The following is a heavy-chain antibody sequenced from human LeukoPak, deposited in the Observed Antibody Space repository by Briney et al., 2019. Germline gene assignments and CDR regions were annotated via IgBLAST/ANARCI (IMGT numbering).Heavy chain of an antibody. CDR3: ARESHYGGNPPYYMDV. Sequence: KPSETLSLTCTASGGSISSFYWSWIRQPPGKGLEWIGYIYYSGSTNYNPSLKSRVTISVDTSKNQFSLKLSSVTAADTAVYYCARESHYGGNPPYYMDVWGKGTTVTISS. CDR1: GGSISSFY. J-gene: IGHJ6*03. CDR2: IYYSGST. V-gene: IGHV4-59*01. D-gene: IGHD4-23*01.